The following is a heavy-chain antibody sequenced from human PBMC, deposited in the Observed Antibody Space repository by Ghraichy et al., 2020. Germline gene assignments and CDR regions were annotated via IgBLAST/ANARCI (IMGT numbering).Heavy chain of an antibody. D-gene: IGHD3-9*01. CDR2: IWYDGRNK. CDR3: AKDRATGYYSIDY. J-gene: IGHJ4*02. Sequence: GGSLRLSCAASGLIFSSYGMHWVRQAPGKGLEWVAVIWYDGRNKYYADSVKGRFTISRDNSKDTLYLQMSSLRAEDTAVYYCAKDRATGYYSIDYWGQGTLVTVSS. V-gene: IGHV3-33*06. CDR1: GLIFSSYG.